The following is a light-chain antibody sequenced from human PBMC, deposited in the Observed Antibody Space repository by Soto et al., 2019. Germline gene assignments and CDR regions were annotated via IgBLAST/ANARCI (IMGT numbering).Light chain of an antibody. CDR1: RSNFGSSYD. CDR2: GNN. CDR3: QSYDSGLYVV. Sequence: QSVLTQPPSVSGAPGQRVTLSCTGSRSNFGSSYDVHWYRQLPGTAPKLLIYGNNNRPSGVPDRFSGSKSGTSASLAITGLQAEDEADYYCQSYDSGLYVVFGGGTKVTVL. V-gene: IGLV1-40*01. J-gene: IGLJ2*01.